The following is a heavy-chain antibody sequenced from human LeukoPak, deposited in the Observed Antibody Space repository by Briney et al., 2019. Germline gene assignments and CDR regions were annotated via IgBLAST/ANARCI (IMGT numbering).Heavy chain of an antibody. Sequence: GGTLRLSCAASGLTLSNYRMTWVRQAPGKGLEWVANINQDGSEKNYVDSVKGRFTISRDNAKNSLYLEMNSLRAEDMGVYYCARDSRGYPYWGQGTLVTVYS. CDR1: GLTLSNYR. J-gene: IGHJ4*02. CDR2: INQDGSEK. D-gene: IGHD3-22*01. CDR3: ARDSRGYPY. V-gene: IGHV3-7*05.